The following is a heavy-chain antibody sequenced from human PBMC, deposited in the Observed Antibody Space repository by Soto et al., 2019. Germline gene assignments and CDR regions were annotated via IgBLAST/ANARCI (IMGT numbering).Heavy chain of an antibody. D-gene: IGHD3-9*01. CDR2: IYQSGTP. CDR3: ARHSTPKIRYFDWLVWGYFDY. CDR1: GGSISSGGYY. V-gene: IGHV4-31*11. J-gene: IGHJ4*02. Sequence: SETLSLTCAVSGGSISSGGYYWNWIRQYPGKGLEWIAYIYQSGTPYYNPSLKSRATISVDTSKNQFSLKLSSVTAADTAVYYCARHSTPKIRYFDWLVWGYFDYWGQGTLVTVSS.